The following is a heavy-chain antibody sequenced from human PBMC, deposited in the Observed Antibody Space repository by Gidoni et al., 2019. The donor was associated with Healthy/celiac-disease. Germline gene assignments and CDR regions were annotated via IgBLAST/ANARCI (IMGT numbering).Heavy chain of an antibody. CDR3: TRQGYRSGWYPN. D-gene: IGHD6-19*01. V-gene: IGHV3-73*02. Sequence: EVKLVESGGGLVQPGGSRKLSCAASGCTFSGSAIHWVRQASWKGLEWVGRIISKANSYATAYASSVKGRFTISRDDSKNTAYLQMNSLKTEDTAVYYCTRQGYRSGWYPNWGQGTLVTVSS. CDR1: GCTFSGSA. J-gene: IGHJ4*02. CDR2: IISKANSYAT.